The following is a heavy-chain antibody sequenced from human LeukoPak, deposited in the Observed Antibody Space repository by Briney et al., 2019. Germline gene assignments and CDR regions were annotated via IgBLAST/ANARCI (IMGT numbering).Heavy chain of an antibody. J-gene: IGHJ4*02. V-gene: IGHV3-13*01. CDR2: IGTAGDT. CDR3: AREGDYYGSGSFFDY. D-gene: IGHD3-10*01. Sequence: GGSLRLSCAASGFTFSSYDMHWVRQATGKGLEWVSAIGTAGDTYYPGSVKGRFTISREIAKNSLYLQMNSLRAGDTAVYYCAREGDYYGSGSFFDYWGQGTLVTVSS. CDR1: GFTFSSYD.